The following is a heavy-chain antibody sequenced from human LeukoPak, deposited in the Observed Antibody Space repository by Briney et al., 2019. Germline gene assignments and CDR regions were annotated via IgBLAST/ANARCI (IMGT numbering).Heavy chain of an antibody. V-gene: IGHV4-4*07. J-gene: IGHJ4*02. CDR1: GGSISIYY. D-gene: IGHD6-6*01. Sequence: ETLSLTCTVSGGSISIYYWNWIRQPAGKGLEWIGRISTSESTQYNPSLKSRVTMSLDTSKNQFSLKLSSVTAADTAVYYCARNIPISAFAFDYWGQGTLVTVSS. CDR2: ISTSEST. CDR3: ARNIPISAFAFDY.